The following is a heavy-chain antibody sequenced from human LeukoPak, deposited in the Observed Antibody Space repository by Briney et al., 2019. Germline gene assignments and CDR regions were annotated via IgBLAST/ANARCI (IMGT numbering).Heavy chain of an antibody. CDR2: IYYRVTS. J-gene: IGHJ4*02. D-gene: IGHD3-10*01. CDR3: ARALVRAAGPYYFDY. CDR1: GDSISTYY. Sequence: SETLSLTCTVSGDSISTYYWSWIRQPPGKGLEWIGYIYYRVTSDYNPSLKSRVTMSVDMSTRQISLKLSSVTAADTAVYYCARALVRAAGPYYFDYWGQGTLVTVSS. V-gene: IGHV4-59*01.